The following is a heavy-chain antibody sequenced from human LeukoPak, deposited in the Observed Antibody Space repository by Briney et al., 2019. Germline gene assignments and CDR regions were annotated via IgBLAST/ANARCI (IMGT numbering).Heavy chain of an antibody. D-gene: IGHD5-24*01. CDR1: EFTFSSYW. CDR2: IKSDGSEK. CDR3: ASGSGWRQLY. Sequence: GGSLRLSCVVSEFTFSSYWMNWVRQAPGKGLEWVANIKSDGSEKYYADSVKGRFTISRDNAKNSLYLQMNSLKAEDTAVYYCASGSGWRQLYWGQGTLVTVSP. J-gene: IGHJ4*02. V-gene: IGHV3-7*01.